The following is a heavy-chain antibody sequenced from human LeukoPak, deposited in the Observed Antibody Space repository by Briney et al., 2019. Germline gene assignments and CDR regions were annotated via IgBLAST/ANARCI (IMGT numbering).Heavy chain of an antibody. CDR1: GFTFSSYA. V-gene: IGHV3-21*01. Sequence: PGGSLRLSCAASGFTFSSYAMSWVRQAPGKGLEWVSSISSSSSYIYYADSVRGRFTISRDNPKNSLYLQMSSLRAEDTAVYYCARGGQQLTLDCWGQGTLVTVSS. CDR2: ISSSSSYI. J-gene: IGHJ4*02. CDR3: ARGGQQLTLDC. D-gene: IGHD6-13*01.